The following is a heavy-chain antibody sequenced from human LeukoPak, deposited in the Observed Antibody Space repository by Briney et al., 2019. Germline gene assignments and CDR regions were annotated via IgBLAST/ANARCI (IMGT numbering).Heavy chain of an antibody. J-gene: IGHJ6*03. V-gene: IGHV3-21*01. CDR3: ARDYFDSSDYPQTYYYYYMDV. CDR2: ISSTSTFI. CDR1: GFTLSRYS. Sequence: PGGSLRLSCAASGFTLSRYSMNWVSQAPGKGLEWVASISSTSTFIYSADSVKGRFTISRDTAKNSLFLQMNSLRAEDTAIYYCARDYFDSSDYPQTYYYYYMDVWGKGTTVTVSS. D-gene: IGHD3-22*01.